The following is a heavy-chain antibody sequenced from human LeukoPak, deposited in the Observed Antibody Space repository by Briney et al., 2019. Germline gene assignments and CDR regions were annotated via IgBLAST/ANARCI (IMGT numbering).Heavy chain of an antibody. J-gene: IGHJ6*02. V-gene: IGHV3-48*01. Sequence: GGSLRLSCAASGFTFNSYGMNWVCQAPGKGLEWASYISSSSSNIDYADSVKGRFTISRDNAKNSLYLQMNSLRAEDTAVYYCARDRPGSMDVWGQGTTVTVSS. CDR1: GFTFNSYG. CDR3: ARDRPGSMDV. CDR2: ISSSSSNI. D-gene: IGHD3-10*01.